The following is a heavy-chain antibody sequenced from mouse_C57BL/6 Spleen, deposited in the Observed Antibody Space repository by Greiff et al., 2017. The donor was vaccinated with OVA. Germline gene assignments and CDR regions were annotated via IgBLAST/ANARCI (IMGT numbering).Heavy chain of an antibody. CDR3: ATPYDYPWFAY. V-gene: IGHV2-2*01. J-gene: IGHJ3*01. CDR1: GFSLTSYG. CDR2: IWSGGST. Sequence: QVQLKESGPGLVQPSQSLSITCIVSGFSLTSYGVHWVRQSPGKGLEWLGVIWSGGSTDYNAAFISRLSISKDNSKSQVFFKMNSLQADDTAIYYCATPYDYPWFAYWGQGTLVTVSA. D-gene: IGHD2-4*01.